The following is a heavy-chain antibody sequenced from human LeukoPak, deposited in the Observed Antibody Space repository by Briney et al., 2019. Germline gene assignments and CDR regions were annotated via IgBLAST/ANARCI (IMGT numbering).Heavy chain of an antibody. Sequence: GGSLRLSCAASGFTFSSYAMSWVRQAPGKGLEWDSAISGSGGSTYYADSVKGRFTISRDNSKNTLYLQMNSLRAEDTAVYYCAKDWYYDSSGLFDYWGQGTLVTVSS. V-gene: IGHV3-23*01. J-gene: IGHJ4*02. D-gene: IGHD3-22*01. CDR2: ISGSGGST. CDR3: AKDWYYDSSGLFDY. CDR1: GFTFSSYA.